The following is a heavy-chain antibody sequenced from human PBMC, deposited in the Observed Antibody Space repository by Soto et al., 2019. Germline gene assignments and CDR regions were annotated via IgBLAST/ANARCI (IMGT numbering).Heavy chain of an antibody. CDR1: GDSISSYY. J-gene: IGHJ4*02. Sequence: PSETLSLTCTVSGDSISSYYWSWIRQPPGKGLEWIGYIYYSGSTNYNPSLKSRVTISVDTSKSLFSLNLKSVTAADTAVYYCARGTFKMVYAPYFDFWGQGTPVTVSS. D-gene: IGHD2-8*01. CDR3: ARGTFKMVYAPYFDF. CDR2: IYYSGST. V-gene: IGHV4-59*01.